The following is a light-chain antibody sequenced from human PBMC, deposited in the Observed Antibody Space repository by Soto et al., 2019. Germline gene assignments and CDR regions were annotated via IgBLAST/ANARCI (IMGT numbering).Light chain of an antibody. J-gene: IGKJ5*01. V-gene: IGKV1-39*01. CDR1: QTISSW. CDR2: DAS. Sequence: DSQMTQSPSALSGSVGDRVTITCRASQTISSWLAWYQQKPGKAPKLLIYDASSLESGVPSRFSGSGSGTDFTLTISSLQPEDFATYYCQQSYNTPITFGQGTRLEIK. CDR3: QQSYNTPIT.